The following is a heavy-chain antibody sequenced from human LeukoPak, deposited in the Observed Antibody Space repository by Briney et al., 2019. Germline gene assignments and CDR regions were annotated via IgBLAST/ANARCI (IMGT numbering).Heavy chain of an antibody. D-gene: IGHD3-22*01. J-gene: IGHJ4*02. V-gene: IGHV3-74*01. CDR3: ARGGYYYDSSGPLDY. CDR2: INSDGSST. Sequence: GGSLRLSCAASGFNFNSYWMHWVRRAPGKGLVWVSRINSDGSSTSYADSVKGRFTISRDNAKNTLYLQMNSLRAEDTAVYYCARGGYYYDSSGPLDYWGQGTLVTVSS. CDR1: GFNFNSYW.